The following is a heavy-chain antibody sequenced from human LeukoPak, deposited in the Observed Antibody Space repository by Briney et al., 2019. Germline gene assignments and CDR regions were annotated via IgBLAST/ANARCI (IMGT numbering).Heavy chain of an antibody. J-gene: IGHJ4*02. CDR1: GFTFSSYG. V-gene: IGHV3-30*18. Sequence: GGSLRLSCAASGFTFSSYGMHWVRQAPGKGLEWVAVISYDGSNKYYADSVKGRFTISRDNSKNTLYLQMNSLITEDTAVYYCAKVYSGYSYGGGHFDYWGQGTLVTVSS. CDR3: AKVYSGYSYGGGHFDY. CDR2: ISYDGSNK. D-gene: IGHD5-18*01.